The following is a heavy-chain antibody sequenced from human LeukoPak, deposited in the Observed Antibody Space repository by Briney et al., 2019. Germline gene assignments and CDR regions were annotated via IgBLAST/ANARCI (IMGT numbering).Heavy chain of an antibody. V-gene: IGHV3-9*01. CDR1: GFTFKDHA. CDR3: ARDFSNGYFRHFDF. CDR2: ISWKSNNI. Sequence: GRSLRLSCVTSGFTFKDHAMHWVRQGPGKGLEWLAGISWKSNNIIYADSVRGRVTISRDNAKNSLFLQMNSLGVEDTALYYCARDFSNGYFRHFDFWGRGTQVTVSS. D-gene: IGHD3-22*01. J-gene: IGHJ4*02.